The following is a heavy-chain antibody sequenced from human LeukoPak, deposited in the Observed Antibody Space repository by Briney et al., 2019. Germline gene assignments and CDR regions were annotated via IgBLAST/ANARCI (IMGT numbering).Heavy chain of an antibody. D-gene: IGHD3-3*01. CDR3: ARDFWSELNYYYGMDV. CDR1: GGTFSSYA. V-gene: IGHV1-69*04. Sequence: SVRVSCKASGGTFSSYAISWVRQAPRQGLEWMGRIIPILGIANYAQKFQGRVTITADKSTSAAYMELSSLRSEDTAVYYCARDFWSELNYYYGMDVWGQGTTVTVSS. J-gene: IGHJ6*02. CDR2: IIPILGIA.